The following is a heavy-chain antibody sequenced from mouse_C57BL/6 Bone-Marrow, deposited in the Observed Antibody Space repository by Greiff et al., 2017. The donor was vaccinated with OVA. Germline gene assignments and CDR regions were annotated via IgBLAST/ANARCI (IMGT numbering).Heavy chain of an antibody. J-gene: IGHJ2*01. CDR1: GYAFSSSW. CDR2: IYPGDGDT. Sequence: QVQLQQSGPELVKPGASVKISCKASGYAFSSSWMNWVKQRPGKGLEWIGRIYPGDGDTNYNGKFKGKATLTADKSSSTAYMQLSSLTSEDSAVYFCASLYGSSFYFDYWGQGTTLTVSS. V-gene: IGHV1-82*01. CDR3: ASLYGSSFYFDY. D-gene: IGHD1-1*01.